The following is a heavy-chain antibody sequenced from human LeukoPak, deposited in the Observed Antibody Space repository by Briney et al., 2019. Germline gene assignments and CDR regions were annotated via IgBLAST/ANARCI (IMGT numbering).Heavy chain of an antibody. V-gene: IGHV3-23*01. CDR2: ISGSGGST. Sequence: PGGSLRISCAASGFTFNSYAMSWVRQALGKGLEWVSAISGSGGSTYYADSVKGRFTISRDNSKNTLYLQMNSLRAEDTAVYYCAKFPSLYYDSTASDYWGQGTLVTVSS. CDR1: GFTFNSYA. CDR3: AKFPSLYYDSTASDY. J-gene: IGHJ4*02. D-gene: IGHD3-22*01.